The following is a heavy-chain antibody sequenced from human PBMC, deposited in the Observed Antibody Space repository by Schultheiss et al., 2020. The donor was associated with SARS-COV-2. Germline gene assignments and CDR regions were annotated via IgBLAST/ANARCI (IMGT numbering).Heavy chain of an antibody. V-gene: IGHV4-38-2*01. J-gene: IGHJ4*02. CDR2: INHSGST. D-gene: IGHD6-13*01. Sequence: SQTLSLTCAVSGYSLSSGYYWGWIRQPPGKGLEWIGEINHSGSTNYNSSLKSRVTISVDTSKNQFSLKLSSVTAADTAVYYCARGRYVAAAGYYFDSWGQGTLVTVSS. CDR3: ARGRYVAAAGYYFDS. CDR1: GYSLSSGYY.